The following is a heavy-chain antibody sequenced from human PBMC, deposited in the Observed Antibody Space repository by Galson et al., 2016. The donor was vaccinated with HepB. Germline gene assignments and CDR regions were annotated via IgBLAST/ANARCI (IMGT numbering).Heavy chain of an antibody. J-gene: IGHJ3*02. Sequence: SVKVSCKASGFTLTSYAIKWVRQASGQRLEWMGWINVGNGNTKYSEKFQGRVTITRDTSASTVYMELSSLRSEDTAVYYCAREHDIWTSYAFDIWGQGTMITVSS. D-gene: IGHD3/OR15-3a*01. CDR2: INVGNGNT. CDR3: AREHDIWTSYAFDI. V-gene: IGHV1-3*01. CDR1: GFTLTSYA.